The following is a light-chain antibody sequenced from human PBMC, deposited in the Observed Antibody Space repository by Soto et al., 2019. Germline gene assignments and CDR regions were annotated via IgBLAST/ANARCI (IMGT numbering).Light chain of an antibody. J-gene: IGLJ1*01. CDR1: SSDIGAGYD. V-gene: IGLV1-40*01. CDR3: QSYDTSLSGSYV. Sequence: QSVLTQPPSVSGAPWQRVTISCTGSSSDIGAGYDVHWYQQLPGTAPKLLIFGHNNRPSGVSDRFSGSKSGTSASLAITGLQAEDEADYYCQSYDTSLSGSYVFGTGTKLTVL. CDR2: GHN.